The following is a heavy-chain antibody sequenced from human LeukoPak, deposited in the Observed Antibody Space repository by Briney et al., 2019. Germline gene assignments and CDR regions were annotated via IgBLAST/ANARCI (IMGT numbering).Heavy chain of an antibody. CDR3: AREVVLRYFDR. V-gene: IGHV3-48*03. D-gene: IGHD3-9*01. CDR1: GFSFSSYE. J-gene: IGHJ4*02. Sequence: GGSLRLSCAASGFSFSSYEMNWLSQAPGKGLEWVSYISSSGSTIYYADSVKGRFTISRDNAKNSLYLQMNSLRAEDTAVYYCAREVVLRYFDRWGQGTLVTVSS. CDR2: ISSSGSTI.